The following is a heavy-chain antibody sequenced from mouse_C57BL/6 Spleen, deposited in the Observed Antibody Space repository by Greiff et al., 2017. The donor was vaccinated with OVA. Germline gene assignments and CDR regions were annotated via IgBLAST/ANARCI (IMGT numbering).Heavy chain of an antibody. V-gene: IGHV1-39*01. CDR2: INPNYGTT. CDR3: ARSYSYNNAMDY. CDR1: GYSFTDYN. J-gene: IGHJ4*01. D-gene: IGHD1-1*02. Sequence: EVKLMESGPELVKPGASVKISCKASGYSFTDYNMNWVKQSNGKSLEWIGVINPNYGTTSYNQKFKGKATLTVDQSSSTAYMQLNSLTSEDSAVYYCARSYSYNNAMDYWGQGTSVTVSS.